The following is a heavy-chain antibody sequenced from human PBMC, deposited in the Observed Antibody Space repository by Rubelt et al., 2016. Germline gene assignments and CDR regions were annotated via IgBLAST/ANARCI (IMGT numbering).Heavy chain of an antibody. J-gene: IGHJ4*02. CDR3: ARGRMPDGWYPYCFDY. CDR1: GGSFSGYY. CDR2: INHSGST. V-gene: IGHV4-34*01. D-gene: IGHD6-19*01. Sequence: QVQLQQWGSGLLKPSETLSLTCAVYGGSFSGYYWTWIRQPPGKGLEWIGEINHSGSTNYNPSLKSRVTISVDTPKNQFPLKLSSVTAADTAVYYCARGRMPDGWYPYCFDYWGQGILVTVSS.